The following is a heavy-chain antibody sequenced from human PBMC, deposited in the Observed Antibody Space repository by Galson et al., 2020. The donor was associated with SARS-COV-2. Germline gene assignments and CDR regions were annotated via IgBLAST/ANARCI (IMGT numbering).Heavy chain of an antibody. CDR3: AKDGLHYYMDV. V-gene: IGHV3-30*18. CDR2: ISYDGSNK. Sequence: GALRLSCAASGFTFSSYGMHWVRQAPGKGLEWVAVISYDGSNKYYADSVKGRFTISRDNSKNTLYLQMNSLRAEDTAVYYCAKDGLHYYMDVWGKGTTVTVSS. J-gene: IGHJ6*03. CDR1: GFTFSSYG.